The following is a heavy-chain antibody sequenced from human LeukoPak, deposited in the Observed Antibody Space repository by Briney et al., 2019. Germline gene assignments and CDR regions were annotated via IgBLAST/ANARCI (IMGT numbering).Heavy chain of an antibody. CDR3: ARVKDPGGYYYYYYMDV. J-gene: IGHJ6*03. CDR2: INHSGGT. Sequence: PGGSLRLSCAASGFTFSSYNMNWVRQAPGKGLEWIGEINHSGGTKYNPSLKSRVTISVDTSKNQFSLKLSSVTAADTAMYYCARVKDPGGYYYYYYMDVWGKGTTVTVSS. V-gene: IGHV4-34*01. D-gene: IGHD3-16*01. CDR1: GFTFSSYN.